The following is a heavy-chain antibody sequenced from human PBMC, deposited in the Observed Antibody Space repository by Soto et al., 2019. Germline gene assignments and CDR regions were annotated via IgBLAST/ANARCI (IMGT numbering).Heavy chain of an antibody. D-gene: IGHD3-9*01. J-gene: IGHJ5*02. V-gene: IGHV1-69*13. Sequence: WASVKVSCKASGGTFSGYAISWVRQAPGQGLEWMGGIIPIFGTANYAQKFQGRVTITADESTSTAYMELSSLRSEDTAVYYCARATYDILTGYYKRWFDPWGQGTLVTVSS. CDR3: ARATYDILTGYYKRWFDP. CDR2: IIPIFGTA. CDR1: GGTFSGYA.